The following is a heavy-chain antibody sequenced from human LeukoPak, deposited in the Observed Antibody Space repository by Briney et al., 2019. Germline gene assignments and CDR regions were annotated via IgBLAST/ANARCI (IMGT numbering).Heavy chain of an antibody. CDR2: ISSSSSYI. D-gene: IGHD3-10*01. V-gene: IGHV3-21*01. Sequence: GGSLRLSCAASGFTFSSYSMNWACQAPGKGLEWVSSISSSSSYIYYADSVKGRFTISRDNAKNSLYLQMNSLRAEDTAVYYCARDGVTMVRGVISPLGYWGQGTLVTVSS. CDR3: ARDGVTMVRGVISPLGY. CDR1: GFTFSSYS. J-gene: IGHJ4*02.